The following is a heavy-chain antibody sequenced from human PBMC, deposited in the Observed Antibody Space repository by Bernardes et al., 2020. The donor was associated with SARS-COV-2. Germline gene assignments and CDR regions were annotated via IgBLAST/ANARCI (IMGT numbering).Heavy chain of an antibody. CDR1: GFTFSSYG. CDR3: AKDTGDYDFWSGQNWFDP. V-gene: IGHV3-30*18. Sequence: GGSLRLSCAASGFTFSSYGMHWVRQAPGKGLEWVAVISYDGSNKYYADSVKGRFTISRDNSKNTLYLQMNSLRAEDTAVYYCAKDTGDYDFWSGQNWFDPWGQGTLV. J-gene: IGHJ5*02. CDR2: ISYDGSNK. D-gene: IGHD3-3*01.